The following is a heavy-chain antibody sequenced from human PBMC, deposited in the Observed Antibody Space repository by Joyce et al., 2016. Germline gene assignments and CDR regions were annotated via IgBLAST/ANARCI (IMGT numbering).Heavy chain of an antibody. CDR3: ARGNDYDYWSGYEAHYFDY. D-gene: IGHD3-3*01. CDR2: INHRGRT. CDR1: GGSISSYY. Sequence: QVQLQESGTGLVKPSEHLYLSSTGPGGSISSYYWSWIRQPPGKGLDWIVYINHRGRTNSNPSLKSRVNISVDTSKNEFSLKMTSVTAADTAVYYCARGNDYDYWSGYEAHYFDYWGQGTLVTVSS. J-gene: IGHJ4*02. V-gene: IGHV4-59*01.